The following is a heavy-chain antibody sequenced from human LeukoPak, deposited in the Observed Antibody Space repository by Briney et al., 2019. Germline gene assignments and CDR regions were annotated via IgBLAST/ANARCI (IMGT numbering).Heavy chain of an antibody. V-gene: IGHV4-39*07. CDR3: ARLVLSYLYYFDY. Sequence: PSETLSLTCTISGGSFSSSSHYWGWIRQPPGKGLEWIGSMYYTGSTDYNPSLKNRVTISVDASENQFSLKLSSVTAADTAVYYCARLVLSYLYYFDYWGQGNLVTVSS. J-gene: IGHJ4*02. CDR2: MYYTGST. CDR1: GGSFSSSSHY. D-gene: IGHD3-9*01.